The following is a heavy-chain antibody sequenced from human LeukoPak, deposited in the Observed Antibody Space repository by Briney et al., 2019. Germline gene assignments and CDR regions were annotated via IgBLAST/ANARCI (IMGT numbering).Heavy chain of an antibody. D-gene: IGHD2-15*01. J-gene: IGHJ4*02. Sequence: GASVKVSCKASGYTFTGYYMHWVRQAPGQGLEWMGWINPNSGGTNYAQKFQGRVTMTRDTSISTAYMELSRLRSDDTAVYYCARDGILGEIVVSGGYWGQGTLVTVSS. CDR3: ARDGILGEIVVSGGY. CDR2: INPNSGGT. CDR1: GYTFTGYY. V-gene: IGHV1-2*02.